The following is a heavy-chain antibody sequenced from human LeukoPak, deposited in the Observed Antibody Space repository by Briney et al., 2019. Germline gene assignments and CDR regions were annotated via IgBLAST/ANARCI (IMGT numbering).Heavy chain of an antibody. CDR1: GFTFSRCT. CDR2: ISGSTTYI. Sequence: GGSLRLSCAASGFTFSRCTMNWVRQAPGKGLEWVSSISGSTTYIYYADSVRGRFTISRDNAKNSLYLQNNSLRAEDTALYYCAIDPDYYDSSGGSWGQGTLVTVSS. CDR3: AIDPDYYDSSGGS. V-gene: IGHV3-21*01. J-gene: IGHJ5*02. D-gene: IGHD3-22*01.